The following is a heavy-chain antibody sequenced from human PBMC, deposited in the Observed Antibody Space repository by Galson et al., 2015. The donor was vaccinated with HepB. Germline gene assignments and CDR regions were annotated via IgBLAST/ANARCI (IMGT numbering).Heavy chain of an antibody. V-gene: IGHV1-69*02. CDR1: GGTFRSYT. CDR3: ARALDTAMAAHYYYYYGMDV. CDR2: IIPILGIA. D-gene: IGHD5-18*01. Sequence: SVKVSCKASGGTFRSYTISWVRQAPGQGVEWMGRIIPILGIANYAQKFQGRVTITADKSTSTAYMELSSLRSEDTAVYYCARALDTAMAAHYYYYYGMDVWGQGTTVTVSS. J-gene: IGHJ6*02.